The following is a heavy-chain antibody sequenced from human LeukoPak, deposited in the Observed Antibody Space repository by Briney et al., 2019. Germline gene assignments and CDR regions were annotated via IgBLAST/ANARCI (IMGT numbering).Heavy chain of an antibody. CDR3: ARDSVRDAYCGGDCYSDKDY. CDR2: ISSSSGYI. J-gene: IGHJ4*02. Sequence: PGGSLRLSCAASGFTFSSYSMNWVRQAPGKGLEWVSSISSSSGYIYYADSVKGRFTISRDNAKNSLYLQMNSLRAEDTAVYYCARDSVRDAYCGGDCYSDKDYWGQGTLVTVSS. D-gene: IGHD2-21*02. CDR1: GFTFSSYS. V-gene: IGHV3-21*01.